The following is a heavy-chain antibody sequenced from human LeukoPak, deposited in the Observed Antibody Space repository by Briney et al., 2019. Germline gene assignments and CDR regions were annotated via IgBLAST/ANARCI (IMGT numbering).Heavy chain of an antibody. V-gene: IGHV1-69*01. D-gene: IGHD2-2*01. Sequence: SVKVSCKASGGTFSSYAISWVRQAPGQGLEWMGGIIPIFGTANYAQKFQGRVTIIADESTSTAYMELSSLRSEDTAVYYCARVRVVPAALYYYYGMDVWGKGTTVTVSS. J-gene: IGHJ6*04. CDR3: ARVRVVPAALYYYYGMDV. CDR1: GGTFSSYA. CDR2: IIPIFGTA.